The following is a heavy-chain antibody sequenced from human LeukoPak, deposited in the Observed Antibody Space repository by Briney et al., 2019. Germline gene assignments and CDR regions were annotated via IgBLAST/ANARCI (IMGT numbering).Heavy chain of an antibody. V-gene: IGHV4-59*01. J-gene: IGHJ2*01. CDR2: IHYSGIT. CDR3: AGDGDWDWYFDL. D-gene: IGHD2-21*02. CDR1: GDSISSYY. Sequence: PSETLSLTCTVSGDSISSYYWNWIRQPPGKGLECIGYIHYSGITNYNPSLTSRVTISLDTSKNQFSLKLNSMTAADTSVYYCAGDGDWDWYFDLWGRGTLVTVSS.